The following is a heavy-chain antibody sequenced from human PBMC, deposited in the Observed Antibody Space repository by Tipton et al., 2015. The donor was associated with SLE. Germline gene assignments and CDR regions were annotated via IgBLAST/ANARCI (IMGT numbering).Heavy chain of an antibody. J-gene: IGHJ5*02. CDR2: IYHRGDT. Sequence: TLSLTCTVSDDSFTLHYWSWIRQPPGKGLEWIGCIYHRGDTAYNTSLKSRVTMSVDTSKKQVSLKLSSVTAADTAVYYCARDQEMTSGENRFDPWGQGTLVTVSS. V-gene: IGHV4-59*11. CDR3: ARDQEMTSGENRFDP. CDR1: DDSFTLHY. D-gene: IGHD5-24*01.